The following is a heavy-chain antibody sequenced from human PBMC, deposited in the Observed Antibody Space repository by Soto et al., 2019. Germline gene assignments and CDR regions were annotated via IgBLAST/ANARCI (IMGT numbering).Heavy chain of an antibody. D-gene: IGHD3-16*01. J-gene: IGHJ4*02. CDR1: GYTFTSYN. Sequence: QVQLVQSGAEVKKPGASVKVSCKVFGYTFTSYNMHWVRQAPGQGLEWVGIINPSAGSTNYAQKCQGRVTMTRDTDTSTVYMELSSLRYEDTAVYYCARVMMLTATEYWGQGTLVNVSS. V-gene: IGHV1-46*01. CDR2: INPSAGST. CDR3: ARVMMLTATEY.